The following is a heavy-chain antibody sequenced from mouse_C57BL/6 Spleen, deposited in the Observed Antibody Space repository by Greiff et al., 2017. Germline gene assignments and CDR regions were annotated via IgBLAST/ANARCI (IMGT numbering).Heavy chain of an antibody. V-gene: IGHV5-9-1*02. J-gene: IGHJ3*01. CDR1: GFTFSSYA. CDR2: ISSGGDYI. CDR3: TREEDDGYYLAY. D-gene: IGHD2-3*01. Sequence: EVQGVESGEGLVKPGGSLKLSCAASGFTFSSYAMSWVRQTPEKRLEWVAYISSGGDYIYYADTVKGRFTISRDNARNTLYLQMSSLKSEDTAMYYCTREEDDGYYLAYWGQGTLVTVSA.